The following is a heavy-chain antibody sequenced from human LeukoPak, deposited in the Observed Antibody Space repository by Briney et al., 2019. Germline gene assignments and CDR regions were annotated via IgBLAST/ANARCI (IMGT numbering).Heavy chain of an antibody. CDR2: ISSNGGST. V-gene: IGHV3-64*01. D-gene: IGHD2-2*01. CDR3: ARDSFGAVPAATVDY. J-gene: IGHJ4*02. CDR1: GFTLSSYA. Sequence: PGGSLRLSCAASGFTLSSYAMHWVRQAPGKGLEYVSAISSNGGSTYYANSVKGRFTISRDNSKNTLYLQMGSLRAEDMAVYYCARDSFGAVPAATVDYWGQGTLVTVSS.